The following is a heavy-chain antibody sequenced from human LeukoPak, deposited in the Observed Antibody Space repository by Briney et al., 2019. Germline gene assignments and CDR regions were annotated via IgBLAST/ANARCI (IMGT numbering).Heavy chain of an antibody. CDR2: INPTSGGT. V-gene: IGHV1-2*02. CDR1: GYTFTGYY. D-gene: IGHD3-3*01. CDR3: ARESVSGYYFDY. J-gene: IGHJ4*02. Sequence: GASVTVSCTASGYTFTGYYMHWVRQAPGQGLEWMGYINPTSGGTNYAQRFQGRVTMTRDTSISTAYMELSRLRSDDTAVYYCARESVSGYYFDYWGQGTLVTVSS.